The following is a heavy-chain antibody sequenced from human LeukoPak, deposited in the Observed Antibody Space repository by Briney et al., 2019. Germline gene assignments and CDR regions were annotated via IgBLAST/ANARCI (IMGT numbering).Heavy chain of an antibody. CDR1: GFTFGNYA. V-gene: IGHV3-23*01. J-gene: IGHJ4*02. CDR2: ISGSGGGT. Sequence: GGSLRLSCAASGFTFGNYAMYWVRQSPGKGLEWVSGISGSGGGTYYADSVKGRFTISRDNSKNTLYMQMNSLRAEDTAVYYCAKGRRDTSDSSLDSWGQGTLVTVPS. CDR3: AKGRRDTSDSSLDS. D-gene: IGHD3-16*02.